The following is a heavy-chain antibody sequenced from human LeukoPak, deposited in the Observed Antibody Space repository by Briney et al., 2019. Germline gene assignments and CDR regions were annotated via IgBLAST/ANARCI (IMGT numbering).Heavy chain of an antibody. CDR2: IRSKAYGGTT. CDR1: GFTFGDYG. D-gene: IGHD1-26*01. CDR3: TRGRVGATVYWFDP. V-gene: IGHV3-49*03. J-gene: IGHJ5*02. Sequence: GGSLRLSCTASGFTFGDYGMSWFRQAPGKGLEWVGFIRSKAYGGTTEYAASVKGRFTISRDDSKSIAYLQMNSLKIEDTAVYYCTRGRVGATVYWFDPWGQGTLVTVSS.